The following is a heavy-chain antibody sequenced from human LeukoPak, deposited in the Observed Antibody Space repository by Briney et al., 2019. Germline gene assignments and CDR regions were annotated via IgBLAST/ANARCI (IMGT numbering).Heavy chain of an antibody. Sequence: PSETLSLTCTVSGGSISSGSYYWSWIRQPAGKGLEWIGRIYTSGSTNYNPSLKSRVTISVDTSKNQFSLKLSSETAADTAVYYCARGGRYSSSYYYYYYMDVWGKGTTVTVSS. CDR3: ARGGRYSSSYYYYYYMDV. CDR2: IYTSGST. J-gene: IGHJ6*03. V-gene: IGHV4-61*02. D-gene: IGHD6-6*01. CDR1: GGSISSGSYY.